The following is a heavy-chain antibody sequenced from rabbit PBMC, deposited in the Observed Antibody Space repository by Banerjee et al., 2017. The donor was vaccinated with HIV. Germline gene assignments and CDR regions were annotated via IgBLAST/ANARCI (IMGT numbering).Heavy chain of an antibody. CDR1: GFSFSAKYV. D-gene: IGHD6-1*01. Sequence: EQLEESGGDLVKPEGSLTLTCTASGFSFSAKYVMCWVRQAPGKGLEWIACIDADSSVSTTYANWAKGRFTISKTSSTTVTLQMTSLTAADTATYFCARDGGYADYGYALNLWGPGTLVTVS. CDR2: IDADSSVST. J-gene: IGHJ4*01. V-gene: IGHV1S45*01. CDR3: ARDGGYADYGYALNL.